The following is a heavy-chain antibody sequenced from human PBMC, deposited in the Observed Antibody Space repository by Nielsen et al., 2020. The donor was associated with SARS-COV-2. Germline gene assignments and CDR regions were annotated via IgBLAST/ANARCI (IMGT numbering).Heavy chain of an antibody. V-gene: IGHV3-7*01. CDR3: ARERALYDFWSGLDY. CDR1: GFTFSSYW. D-gene: IGHD3-3*01. CDR2: IKQDGSEK. J-gene: IGHJ4*02. Sequence: GESLKISCAASGFTFSSYWMSWVRQAPGKGLEWVANIKQDGSEKYYVDSVKGRFTISRDNAKNSLYLQMNSLRAEDTAVYYCARERALYDFWSGLDYWGQGTLVTVSS.